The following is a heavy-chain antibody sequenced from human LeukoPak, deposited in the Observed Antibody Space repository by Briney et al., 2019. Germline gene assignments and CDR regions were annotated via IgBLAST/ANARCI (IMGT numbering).Heavy chain of an antibody. J-gene: IGHJ6*03. V-gene: IGHV4-34*01. CDR3: ARGMRLAYYYYYYMDV. Sequence: PSETLSLTCAVYGGSFSGYYWSWIRQPPGKGLEWIGEINHSGSTNYNPSLKSRVTISVDTSKNQFSLKLSSVTAADTAVYYCARGMRLAYYYYYYMDVWGKGTTVTVSS. CDR2: INHSGST. CDR1: GGSFSGYY.